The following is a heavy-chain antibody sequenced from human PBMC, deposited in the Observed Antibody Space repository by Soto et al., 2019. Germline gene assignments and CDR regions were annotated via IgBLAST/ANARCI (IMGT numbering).Heavy chain of an antibody. J-gene: IGHJ3*02. CDR2: INPSGGST. CDR1: GYTFTSYY. V-gene: IGHV1-46*03. CDR3: ARNDYGDYESAFDI. D-gene: IGHD4-17*01. Sequence: QVQLVQSGAEVKKPGASVMISYKASGYTFTSYYMHWVRQAPGQGLEWMGIINPSGGSTSYAQKFQGRVTMTRDTSTSTVYMELSSLRSEDTAVYYFARNDYGDYESAFDIWGQGTIVTVSS.